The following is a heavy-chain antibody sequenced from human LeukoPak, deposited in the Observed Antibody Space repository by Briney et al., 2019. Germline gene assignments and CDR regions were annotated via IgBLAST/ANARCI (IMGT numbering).Heavy chain of an antibody. D-gene: IGHD2-8*01. CDR3: ARDRVRNGGRRKYNWFDP. J-gene: IGHJ5*02. CDR1: GYTFTGYY. V-gene: IGHV1-2*02. Sequence: ASVKVSCKASGYTFTGYYMHWVRQAPGQGLEWMGWINPNSGGTNYAQKFQGRVTMTRDTSISTAYMELSRLRSDDTAVYYCARDRVRNGGRRKYNWFDPWGQGTLVTASS. CDR2: INPNSGGT.